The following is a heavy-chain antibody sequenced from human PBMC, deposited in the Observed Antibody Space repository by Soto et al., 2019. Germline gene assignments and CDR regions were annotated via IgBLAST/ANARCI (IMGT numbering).Heavy chain of an antibody. CDR1: GFTFGEYA. V-gene: IGHV3-9*01. CDR2: INWNSGDV. J-gene: IGHJ4*02. Sequence: LRLSCAASGFTFGEYAMHWVRQAPGKGLEWVSGINWNSGDVVYADSVKGRFTISRDNARNSLYLQLNSLRTEDTAFYYCAKGISTSGLFRAFDSWGQGTLVTVSS. CDR3: AKGISTSGLFRAFDS. D-gene: IGHD6-19*01.